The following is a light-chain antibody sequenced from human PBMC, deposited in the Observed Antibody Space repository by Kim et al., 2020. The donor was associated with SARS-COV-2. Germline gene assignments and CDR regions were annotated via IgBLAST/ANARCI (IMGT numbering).Light chain of an antibody. CDR3: QTWGTGIQGV. J-gene: IGLJ2*01. CDR2: LNSDGSH. CDR1: SGHSSYA. V-gene: IGLV4-69*01. Sequence: VKLTCTLSSGHSSYAIEWHQQQPEKGPRYLMKLNSDGSHSKGDGIPDRFSGSSSGAERYLTISSLQSEDEADYYCQTWGTGIQGVFGGGTQLTVL.